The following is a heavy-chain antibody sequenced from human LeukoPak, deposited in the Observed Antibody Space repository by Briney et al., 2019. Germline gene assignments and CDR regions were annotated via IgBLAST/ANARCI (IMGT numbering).Heavy chain of an antibody. CDR3: ARGPGSSVAYYYYMDV. CDR2: ISSSGSTI. Sequence: AGGSLRLSFAASGFTFSDYYMSWIRQAPGKGLEWVSYISSSGSTIYYADSVKGRFTISRDNAKNSLYLQMNSLRAEDTAVYYCARGPGSSVAYYYYMDVWGKGTTVTVSS. V-gene: IGHV3-11*04. J-gene: IGHJ6*03. CDR1: GFTFSDYY. D-gene: IGHD6-13*01.